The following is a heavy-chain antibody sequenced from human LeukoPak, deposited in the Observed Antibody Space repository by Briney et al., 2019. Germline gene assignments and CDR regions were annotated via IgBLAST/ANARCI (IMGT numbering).Heavy chain of an antibody. CDR1: GYTFTSYG. J-gene: IGHJ3*02. Sequence: ASVKVSCKASGYTFTSYGISWVRQAPGQGLEWMGWISAYNGNTNYAQKLQGRVTMTTDTSTSTAYMELRSLRSDDTAVYYCARDGHRRYHYDSSGREDAFDMWGQGTMVTVSS. V-gene: IGHV1-18*01. D-gene: IGHD3-22*01. CDR2: ISAYNGNT. CDR3: ARDGHRRYHYDSSGREDAFDM.